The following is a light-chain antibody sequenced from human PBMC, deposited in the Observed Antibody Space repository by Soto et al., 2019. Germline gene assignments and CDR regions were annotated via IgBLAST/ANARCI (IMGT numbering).Light chain of an antibody. Sequence: QSVLTQPASVSGSPGQSITISCTGTSSDVGGYNYVSWYQQHPAKAPKLMIYEVSNRPSGVSHRCSGSKSGNTASLTISGLQSEDEADYYCFSYTTSSTLVFGGGTKLTVL. CDR3: FSYTTSSTLV. J-gene: IGLJ3*02. V-gene: IGLV2-14*01. CDR2: EVS. CDR1: SSDVGGYNY.